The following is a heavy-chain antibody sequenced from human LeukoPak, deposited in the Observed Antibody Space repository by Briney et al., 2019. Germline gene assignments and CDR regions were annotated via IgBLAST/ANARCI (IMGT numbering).Heavy chain of an antibody. V-gene: IGHV4-59*01. D-gene: IGHD3-10*01. J-gene: IGHJ4*02. CDR1: GCSIRSYY. Sequence: SETLSLTCTVSGCSIRSYYWSWIRQPPGKTLEWIGYIYSTGSTNYNPSLKSRVTFSVDKSKNQFSLKLSSVTAADTAVYYCARGTEEFGELLKVWGQGTLVTVSS. CDR3: ARGTEEFGELLKV. CDR2: IYSTGST.